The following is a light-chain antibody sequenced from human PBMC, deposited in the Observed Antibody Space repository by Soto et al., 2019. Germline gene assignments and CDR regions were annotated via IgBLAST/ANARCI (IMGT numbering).Light chain of an antibody. CDR2: NAD. CDR1: QDINRW. Sequence: DIQMTQSPSTLSASVGDRFTITCRASQDINRWLAWYQQKPGKAPKILIYNADTLESGVPSRFSGSGYGTEFILTISSLQPDDFATYYCQQSYSTPITFGQGTRLEI. J-gene: IGKJ5*01. V-gene: IGKV1-5*01. CDR3: QQSYSTPIT.